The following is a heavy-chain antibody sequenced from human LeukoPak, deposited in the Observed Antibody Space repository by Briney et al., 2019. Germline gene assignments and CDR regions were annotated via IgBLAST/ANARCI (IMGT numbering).Heavy chain of an antibody. V-gene: IGHV1-46*01. J-gene: IGHJ4*02. Sequence: ASVKVPCKASGYTFTSYYIHWVRQAPGQGLEWMGIINPTGGSTSCAQKFQDRITMTRDTSTSTVYMELSSLRSEDTAVYYCARSDYSSGWCGYWGQGTLVTVAS. D-gene: IGHD6-19*01. CDR1: GYTFTSYY. CDR2: INPTGGST. CDR3: ARSDYSSGWCGY.